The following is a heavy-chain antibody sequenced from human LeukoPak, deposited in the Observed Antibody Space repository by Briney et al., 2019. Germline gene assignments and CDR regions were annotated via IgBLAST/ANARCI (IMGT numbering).Heavy chain of an antibody. J-gene: IGHJ3*02. D-gene: IGHD3-10*01. Sequence: GRSLRLSCAASGFTFSSYVMHWVRQAPGKGLEWVAIISYDGSNEYYADSVKGRFTISRDNSKNTLYLQMNSLRAEDTAVYYCAKDLGGLSEGDAFDIWGQGTMVTVSS. CDR2: ISYDGSNE. CDR3: AKDLGGLSEGDAFDI. CDR1: GFTFSSYV. V-gene: IGHV3-30*04.